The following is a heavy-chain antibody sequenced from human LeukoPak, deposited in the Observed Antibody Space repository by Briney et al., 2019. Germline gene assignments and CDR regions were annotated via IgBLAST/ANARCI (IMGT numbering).Heavy chain of an antibody. V-gene: IGHV3-30*02. CDR1: GFTFSSYG. Sequence: GGPLRLSCAASGFTFSSYGMHWVRQAPGKGLEWVAFIRYDGSNKYYADSVKGRFTISRDNSKNTLYLQMNSLRAEDTAVYYCAKDPRNWAGSYYHWGQGTLVTVSS. D-gene: IGHD3-10*01. CDR3: AKDPRNWAGSYYH. J-gene: IGHJ4*02. CDR2: IRYDGSNK.